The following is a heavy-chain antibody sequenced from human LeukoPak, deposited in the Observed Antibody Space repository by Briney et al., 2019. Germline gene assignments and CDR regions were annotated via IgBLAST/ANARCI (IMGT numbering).Heavy chain of an antibody. Sequence: SGTLSLTCAVSGGSISSSNWWSWVRQPPGKGLEWIGEIHRSGSTNYNPSLKSRVTISVDKSKNQFSVKLTSVTAADTAVYYCARIRGAGRDYYYYQMDVWGKGTTVTVSS. CDR1: GGSISSSNW. CDR3: ARIRGAGRDYYYYQMDV. D-gene: IGHD6-19*01. V-gene: IGHV4-4*02. J-gene: IGHJ6*03. CDR2: IHRSGST.